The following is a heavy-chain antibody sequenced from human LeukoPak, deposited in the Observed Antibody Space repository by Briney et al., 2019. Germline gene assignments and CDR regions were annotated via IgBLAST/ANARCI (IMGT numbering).Heavy chain of an antibody. J-gene: IGHJ4*02. CDR3: AKDRPNVDLVREDYFDY. CDR1: GFTFSSYA. V-gene: IGHV3-23*01. Sequence: GCSVTLSCAASGFTFSSYAMSRVRQAPGQGLEWVSAISGSGGSTYYADSVKGRFTISGDNSKNTLYLQMNSLRAEDTAVYYCAKDRPNVDLVREDYFDYWGQGTLVIVSS. D-gene: IGHD4-23*01. CDR2: ISGSGGST.